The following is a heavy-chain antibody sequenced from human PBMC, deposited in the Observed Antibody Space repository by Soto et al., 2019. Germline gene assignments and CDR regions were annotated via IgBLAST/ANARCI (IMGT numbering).Heavy chain of an antibody. D-gene: IGHD3-3*01. Sequence: GASVKVSCKVSGYTLTELSMHWVRQAPGKGLEWMGGFDPEDGETIYAQKFQGRVTMTEDTSTDTAYMELSSLRSEDTAVYYCATGAIKIFGVVIVMSAFDIWGQGTMVTVSS. CDR2: FDPEDGET. CDR1: GYTLTELS. J-gene: IGHJ3*02. CDR3: ATGAIKIFGVVIVMSAFDI. V-gene: IGHV1-24*01.